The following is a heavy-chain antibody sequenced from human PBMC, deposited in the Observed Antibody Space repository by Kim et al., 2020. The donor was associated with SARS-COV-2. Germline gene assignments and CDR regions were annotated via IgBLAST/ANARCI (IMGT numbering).Heavy chain of an antibody. Sequence: GGSLRLSCAASGFTFSSYEMNWVRQAPGKGLEWVSYISSSGSTIYYADSVKGRFTISRDNAKNSLYLQMNSLRAEDTAVYYCARILGGCSGGSCYTGLDYWGQGTLVTVSS. CDR3: ARILGGCSGGSCYTGLDY. J-gene: IGHJ4*02. CDR1: GFTFSSYE. V-gene: IGHV3-48*03. CDR2: ISSSGSTI. D-gene: IGHD2-15*01.